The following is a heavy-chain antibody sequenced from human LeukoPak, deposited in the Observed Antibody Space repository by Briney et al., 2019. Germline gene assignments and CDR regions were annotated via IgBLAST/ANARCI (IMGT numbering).Heavy chain of an antibody. D-gene: IGHD3-10*01. CDR3: ARVPIRVRDVFHFDY. Sequence: ASVKVSCRASGGTFSSYAISWVRQAPGQGLEWMGRIIPILCIANYAQNFQGRVTITADKSTSTAYMEPSSIRSEATAVYYCARVPIRVRDVFHFDYWGQGTLVPVSS. CDR1: GGTFSSYA. CDR2: IIPILCIA. J-gene: IGHJ4*02. V-gene: IGHV1-69*04.